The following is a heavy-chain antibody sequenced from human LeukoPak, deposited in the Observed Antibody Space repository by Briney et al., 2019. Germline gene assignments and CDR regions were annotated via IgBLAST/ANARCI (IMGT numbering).Heavy chain of an antibody. Sequence: ASVKVSCKASGYTFTSYGISWVRQAPGQGVEWMGWISAYNGNTNYAQKLQGRVTMTTDTSTSTAYMELRSLRSDDTAVYYCARDRPPGTYYYYYMDVWGKGTTVTVSS. CDR3: ARDRPPGTYYYYYMDV. V-gene: IGHV1-18*01. CDR1: GYTFTSYG. J-gene: IGHJ6*03. D-gene: IGHD6-13*01. CDR2: ISAYNGNT.